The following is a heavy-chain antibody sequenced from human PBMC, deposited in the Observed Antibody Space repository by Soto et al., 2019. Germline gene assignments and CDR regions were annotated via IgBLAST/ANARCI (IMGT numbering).Heavy chain of an antibody. CDR2: IYYSGST. Sequence: SETLSLTCTVSGGSVSSGSYYWSWIRQPPGKGLECIGYIYYSGSTNYNPSLKCRVTISVDTSKNQFSLKLSSVTAADTAVYYCARVSSSWGLVNYFDYWGQGTLVTVSS. D-gene: IGHD6-13*01. CDR1: GGSVSSGSYY. V-gene: IGHV4-61*01. J-gene: IGHJ4*02. CDR3: ARVSSSWGLVNYFDY.